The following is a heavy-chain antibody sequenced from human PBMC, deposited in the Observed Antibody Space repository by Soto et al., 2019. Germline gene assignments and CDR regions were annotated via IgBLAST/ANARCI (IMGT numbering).Heavy chain of an antibody. CDR1: GFAFSNYE. D-gene: IGHD3-22*01. CDR2: ISYTGSTI. CDR3: ARGLRIYYDRSGLHY. V-gene: IGHV3-48*03. J-gene: IGHJ1*01. Sequence: PGGSLRLSCAASGFAFSNYEMNWVRQTPGKGLEWVSYISYTGSTIYYADSVRGRFTISRDNSKNSLYLQMNSLRAEDTAVYYCARGLRIYYDRSGLHYWGQGTPVTLSS.